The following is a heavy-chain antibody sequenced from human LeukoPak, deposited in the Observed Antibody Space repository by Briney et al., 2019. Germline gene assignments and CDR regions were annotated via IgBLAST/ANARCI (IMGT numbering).Heavy chain of an antibody. D-gene: IGHD3-3*01. V-gene: IGHV1-46*01. CDR3: ARSPNYDFWSGYCDY. CDR2: INPSGGST. CDR1: GYTFTSYY. Sequence: GASVKVSCKASGYTFTSYYRHWVRQAPGQGLEWMGIINPSGGSTSYAQKFQGRVTMTRDTSTSTVYMELSSLRSEDTAVYYCARSPNYDFWSGYCDYWGQGTLVTVSS. J-gene: IGHJ4*02.